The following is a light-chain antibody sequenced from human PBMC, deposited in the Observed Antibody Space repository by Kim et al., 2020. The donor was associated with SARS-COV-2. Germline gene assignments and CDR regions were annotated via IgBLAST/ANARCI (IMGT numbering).Light chain of an antibody. CDR1: ALPKNF. CDR3: YSTDSSRSAV. J-gene: IGLJ2*01. V-gene: IGLV3-10*01. Sequence: SYELTQPPSVSVSPGQTARITCSGDALPKNFAYWYQQKSGQAPVLVIYEDTKRPSGIPKRFSGSSSGTMTTLTVSGAQVEDGADYYCYSTDSSRSAVFGG. CDR2: EDT.